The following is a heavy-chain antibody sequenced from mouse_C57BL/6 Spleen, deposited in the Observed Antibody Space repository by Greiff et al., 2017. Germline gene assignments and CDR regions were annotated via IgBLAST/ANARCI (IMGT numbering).Heavy chain of an antibody. D-gene: IGHD1-1*01. CDR1: GYTFTDYE. Sequence: VQLQQSGAELVRPGASVTLSCKASGYTFTDYEMHWVKQTPVHGLEWIGAIDPETGGTAYNQKFKGKAILTADKSSSTAYMELRSLTSEDSAYYYCTRGDYGSSYDYWGQGTTLTVSS. J-gene: IGHJ2*01. CDR2: IDPETGGT. CDR3: TRGDYGSSYDY. V-gene: IGHV1-15*01.